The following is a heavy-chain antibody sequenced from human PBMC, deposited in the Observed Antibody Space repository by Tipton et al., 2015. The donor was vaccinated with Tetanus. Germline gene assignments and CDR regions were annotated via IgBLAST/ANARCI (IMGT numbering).Heavy chain of an antibody. CDR3: ASSFPVADTSPVVLNYFYAMDV. CDR2: INPSGGST. J-gene: IGHJ6*02. V-gene: IGHV1-46*01. D-gene: IGHD4-23*01. Sequence: QSGAEVKKPGASVQISCKASGYIFASYYMHWVRQAPGQGLEWMGVINPSGGSTTYAEKFQGRITMTRDTSTNTVYMEVSGLKSEDTAVYYCASSFPVADTSPVVLNYFYAMDVWGQGTTATVSS. CDR1: GYIFASYY.